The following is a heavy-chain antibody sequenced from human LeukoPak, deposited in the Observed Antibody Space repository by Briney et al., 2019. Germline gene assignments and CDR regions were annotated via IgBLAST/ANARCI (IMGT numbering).Heavy chain of an antibody. CDR3: TRDEYGVGSNFFDY. V-gene: IGHV3-49*03. CDR2: ITNKAFGGTA. D-gene: IGHD4-17*01. Sequence: GGSLRLSCTTSGFNFGDYAMSWFRQAPEKGREGVGFITNKAFGGTAEYAASVKGRFTISRDDSRSIAYLQMDNLRTEDTGVYYCTRDEYGVGSNFFDYWGQGTLVTVST. CDR1: GFNFGDYA. J-gene: IGHJ4*02.